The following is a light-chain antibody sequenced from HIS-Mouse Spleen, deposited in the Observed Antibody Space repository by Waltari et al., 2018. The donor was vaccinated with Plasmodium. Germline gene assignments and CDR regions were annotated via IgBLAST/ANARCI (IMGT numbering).Light chain of an antibody. CDR1: KLGDTY. Sequence: SYELTQPPSVSVSPGQTATITCSGDKLGDTYACWYQQKPGQSPVLVIYQDSKRPSVVPERFSGSNSGNTATLTISGTQAMDEADDYCQAGDSSTVVFGGGTKLTVL. CDR2: QDS. J-gene: IGLJ2*01. V-gene: IGLV3-1*01. CDR3: QAGDSSTVV.